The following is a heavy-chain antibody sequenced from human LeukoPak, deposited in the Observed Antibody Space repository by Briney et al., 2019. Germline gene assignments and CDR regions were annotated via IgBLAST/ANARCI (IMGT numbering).Heavy chain of an antibody. J-gene: IGHJ4*02. D-gene: IGHD3-22*01. Sequence: PSETLSLTCTVSGGSISSYYWSWIRQPAGKGLEWIGRIYTSGSTNYNPFLKSRVTMSVDTSKNKFSLKVTSVTAADTAVYYCARGYYDSSGYYTEFANWGQGTLVTVSS. CDR2: IYTSGST. CDR3: ARGYYDSSGYYTEFAN. V-gene: IGHV4-4*07. CDR1: GGSISSYY.